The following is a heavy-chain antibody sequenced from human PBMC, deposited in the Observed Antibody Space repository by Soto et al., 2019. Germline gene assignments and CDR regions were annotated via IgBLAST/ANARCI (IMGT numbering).Heavy chain of an antibody. D-gene: IGHD2-2*01. CDR2: TYYRGSS. V-gene: IGHV4-59*01. Sequence: SETLSLTCTVFGGSISAYYWSWIRQPPGKGLEWIGYTYYRGSSNYSPSLKSRVTISVDSSRSQFSLKLSSVSAADTAVYYCARQDCSSASCYPFDYWGQGALVTVSS. J-gene: IGHJ4*02. CDR3: ARQDCSSASCYPFDY. CDR1: GGSISAYY.